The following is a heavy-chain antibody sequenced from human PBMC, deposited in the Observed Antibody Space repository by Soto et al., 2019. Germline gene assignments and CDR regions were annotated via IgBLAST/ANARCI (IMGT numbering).Heavy chain of an antibody. D-gene: IGHD6-19*01. Sequence: ESGGGLVQPGGSLRLSCAASGFTFSSYSMNWVRQAPGKGLEWVSYISSSSSTIYYEDSVKGRVTISRDNAKNSLYLQMNSLRDEDTAVYYCARVFYSVAGTGGLDYWGQGTLVTVSS. V-gene: IGHV3-48*02. J-gene: IGHJ4*02. CDR2: ISSSSSTI. CDR3: ARVFYSVAGTGGLDY. CDR1: GFTFSSYS.